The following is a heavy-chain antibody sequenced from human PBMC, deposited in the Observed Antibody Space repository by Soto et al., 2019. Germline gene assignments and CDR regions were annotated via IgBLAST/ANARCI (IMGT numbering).Heavy chain of an antibody. CDR1: RLTFDNSG. Sequence: GSLKLSCAASRLTFDNSGISWALQTPGKGLEWVSGINWNGGSTGYADSVKGRFTISRDNAKNSLYLQMNSLRAEDTALYYCARERYNVDYGMDVWGQGTTVTVSS. CDR3: ARERYNVDYGMDV. D-gene: IGHD2-21*01. J-gene: IGHJ6*01. CDR2: INWNGGST. V-gene: IGHV3-20*04.